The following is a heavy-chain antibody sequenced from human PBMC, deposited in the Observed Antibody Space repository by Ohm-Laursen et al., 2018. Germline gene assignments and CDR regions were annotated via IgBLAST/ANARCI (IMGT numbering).Heavy chain of an antibody. CDR2: IYWDDDN. J-gene: IGHJ3*02. V-gene: IGHV2-5*02. CDR1: GFSLSTNGVS. D-gene: IGHD6-19*01. CDR3: AHIFYSGGHHDAFDI. Sequence: TQTLTLTCTFSGFSLSTNGVSVGWIRQPPGKALEWLALIYWDDDNRYSPSLKSRLTITKDTSKNQVVLTMTNMDPVDTATYYCAHIFYSGGHHDAFDIWGPGTMVTVSS.